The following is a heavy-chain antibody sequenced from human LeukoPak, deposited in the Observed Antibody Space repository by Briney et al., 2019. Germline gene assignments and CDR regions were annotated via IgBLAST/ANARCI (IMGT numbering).Heavy chain of an antibody. Sequence: ASVKVSCKASGYTFTGYYMHWVRQVPGQGLEWMGWINPNSGGTNYAQKFQGRVTMTRDTSISTAYMELSRLRSDDTAVYYCAREGYDILTGYYRTFDYWGQGTLVTVSS. CDR3: AREGYDILTGYYRTFDY. D-gene: IGHD3-9*01. J-gene: IGHJ4*02. CDR2: INPNSGGT. CDR1: GYTFTGYY. V-gene: IGHV1-2*02.